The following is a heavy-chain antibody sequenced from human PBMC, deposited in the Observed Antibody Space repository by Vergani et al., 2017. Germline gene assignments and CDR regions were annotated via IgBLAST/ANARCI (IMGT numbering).Heavy chain of an antibody. CDR3: ARLSYDTTPYLQGGYDC. D-gene: IGHD3-22*01. CDR1: GFKFDTYS. CDR2: ISSGSSYI. V-gene: IGHV3-21*04. J-gene: IGHJ4*02. Sequence: EVKLVESGGGPVKPGGSQRLACTASGFKFDTYSINWVRQAPGKGLEWVSSISSGSSYIEYADSVKGRFTISRDNAKNSVYLHLSSVRAEDTAVYYCARLSYDTTPYLQGGYDCWGQGTLVSVSS.